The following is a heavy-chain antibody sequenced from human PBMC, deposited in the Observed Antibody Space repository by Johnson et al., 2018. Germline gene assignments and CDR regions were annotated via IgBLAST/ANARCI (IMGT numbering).Heavy chain of an antibody. J-gene: IGHJ3*02. CDR1: GFTFSSYD. CDR2: IGTAGDT. D-gene: IGHD1-20*01. Sequence: EVQLVESGGGLVQPGGSLRLSCAASGFTFSSYDMHWVRQATGKGLEWVSAIGTAGDTYYPGSVKGRFTISRENAKNSLYLQMNSLRAGDTAVYYCARGIYRLCSGIIGAFDIWGQGTMVTVSS. V-gene: IGHV3-13*01. CDR3: ARGIYRLCSGIIGAFDI.